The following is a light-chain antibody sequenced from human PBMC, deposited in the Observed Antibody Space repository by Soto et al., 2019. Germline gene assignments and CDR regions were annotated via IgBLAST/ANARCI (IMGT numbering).Light chain of an antibody. Sequence: EIVLTQSPDTLSLSPGERATLSCRASQSVTYDQLAWYRQTPGQAPRLLIYGASRRATGIPDRFSGSGSGTDFTLTINRLEPEDFAVYFCQQYGDMWTFGQGTKVDIK. V-gene: IGKV3-20*01. J-gene: IGKJ1*01. CDR2: GAS. CDR1: QSVTYDQ. CDR3: QQYGDMWT.